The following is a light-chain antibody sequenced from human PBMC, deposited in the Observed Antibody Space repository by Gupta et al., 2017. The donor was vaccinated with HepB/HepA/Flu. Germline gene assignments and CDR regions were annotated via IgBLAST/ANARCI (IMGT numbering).Light chain of an antibody. V-gene: IGKV3-11*01. CDR3: QQPSDCPLCN. CDR2: DAS. J-gene: IGKJ2*04. Sequence: EIVFTESRGTLSLSPGERATRSCRASQSVNNYLAWYQQKPGQAPRRLIYDASNRHTSITARFSGSGCGIHVPLTISSREPEEFADYYSQQPSDCPLCNLGQGTKVEIK. CDR1: QSVNNY.